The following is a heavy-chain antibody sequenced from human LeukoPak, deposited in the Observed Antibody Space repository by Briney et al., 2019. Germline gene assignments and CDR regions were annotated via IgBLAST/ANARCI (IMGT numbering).Heavy chain of an antibody. J-gene: IGHJ4*02. CDR2: ISYDGSDK. V-gene: IGHV3-30-3*01. Sequence: GGSLRLSCAASGFTFSSYAMHWVRQAPGKGLEWVAVISYDGSDKYYADSVKGRFTISRDNSKNTLYLQMNSLRAEDTAVYYCASPPTGGWGLEHNYWGQGTLVTVSS. D-gene: IGHD1/OR15-1a*01. CDR3: ASPPTGGWGLEHNY. CDR1: GFTFSSYA.